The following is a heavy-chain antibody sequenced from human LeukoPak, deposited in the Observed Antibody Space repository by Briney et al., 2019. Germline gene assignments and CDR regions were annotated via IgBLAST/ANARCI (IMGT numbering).Heavy chain of an antibody. CDR1: GGSFSGYY. CDR3: ARGNVAAYYFDY. V-gene: IGHV4-34*01. D-gene: IGHD2-15*01. CDR2: INHSGST. J-gene: IGHJ4*02. Sequence: SETLSLTCAVYGGSFSGYYWSWIRQPPGKGLEWIGEINHSGSTNYNPSLKSRATISVDTSKNQFSLKLSSVTAADTAVYYCARGNVAAYYFDYWGQGTLVTVSS.